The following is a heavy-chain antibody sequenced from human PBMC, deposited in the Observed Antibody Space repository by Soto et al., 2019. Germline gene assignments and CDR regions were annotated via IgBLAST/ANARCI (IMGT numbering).Heavy chain of an antibody. D-gene: IGHD3-22*01. V-gene: IGHV1-2*02. CDR2: INPTGGGT. CDR1: GYTFTGYY. CDR3: ATHSSGYNDPLDI. Sequence: GASVKVSCKASGYTFTGYYMPWVRQAPGQGLEWMGWINPTGGGTNYAQKFTGRVTMTRDTSIITAYMELSRLISDDTAVYYCATHSSGYNDPLDISAQGTIVTVSS. J-gene: IGHJ3*02.